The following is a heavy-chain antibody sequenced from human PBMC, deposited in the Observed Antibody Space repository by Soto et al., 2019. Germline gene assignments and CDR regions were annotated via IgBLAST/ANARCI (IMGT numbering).Heavy chain of an antibody. D-gene: IGHD1-26*01. J-gene: IGHJ4*02. CDR1: GFTFSSYW. CDR3: ARLVSAAAKDY. Sequence: PGGSLRLSCAASGFTFSSYWMSWVRQAPGKGLEWVANIKQDETEKYYVDSVKGRFTISRDNAKNSLYLQMNSLRAEDTAVYYCARLVSAAAKDYWGQGTLVTVYS. V-gene: IGHV3-7*04. CDR2: IKQDETEK.